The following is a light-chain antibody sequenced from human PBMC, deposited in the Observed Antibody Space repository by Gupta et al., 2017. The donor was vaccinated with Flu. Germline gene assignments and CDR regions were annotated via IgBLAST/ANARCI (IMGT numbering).Light chain of an antibody. CDR1: QSINNW. Sequence: IQLTESPSTLPASVGDRVTITCRASQSINNWLAWYQQRPGKAPKLLIYKASNLESGVPSRFSGSESGTEFTLTISSLQPDDFATYYCQQHHNYPLTFGGGTKVEIK. CDR3: QQHHNYPLT. CDR2: KAS. J-gene: IGKJ4*01. V-gene: IGKV1-5*03.